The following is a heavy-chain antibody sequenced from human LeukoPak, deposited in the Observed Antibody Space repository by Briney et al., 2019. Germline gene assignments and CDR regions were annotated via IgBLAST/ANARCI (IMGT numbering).Heavy chain of an antibody. J-gene: IGHJ5*02. CDR3: AKDRVSPGFNWFDP. V-gene: IGHV3-7*04. CDR2: IKQDGSEK. D-gene: IGHD2/OR15-2a*01. CDR1: GFTFSSYW. Sequence: GGSLRLSCAASGFTFSSYWMSWVRQAPGKELEWVANIKQDGSEKYYVDSVKGRFTISRDNAKNSLYLQMNSLRAEDTAVYYCAKDRVSPGFNWFDPWGQATLVTVSS.